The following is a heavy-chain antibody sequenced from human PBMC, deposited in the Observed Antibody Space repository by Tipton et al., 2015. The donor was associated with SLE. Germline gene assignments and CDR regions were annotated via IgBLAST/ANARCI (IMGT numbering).Heavy chain of an antibody. J-gene: IGHJ2*01. V-gene: IGHV4-34*01. Sequence: TLSLTCAVYGGSFSGYYWSWIRQPPGKGLEWIGEINHSGSTNYNPSLKSRVTISVDTSKNQFSLKLSSVTAADTAVYYCARGRYSHWYFDRWGRGTLVTVSS. D-gene: IGHD2-21*01. CDR1: GGSFSGYY. CDR2: INHSGST. CDR3: ARGRYSHWYFDR.